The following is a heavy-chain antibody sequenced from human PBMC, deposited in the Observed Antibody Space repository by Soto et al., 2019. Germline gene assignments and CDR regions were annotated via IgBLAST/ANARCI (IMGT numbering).Heavy chain of an antibody. J-gene: IGHJ4*02. CDR2: IIPIFGAA. CDR3: ATTRGNNSGYPLIYY. V-gene: IGHV1-69*13. CDR1: GGTFSSYA. D-gene: IGHD3-22*01. Sequence: SVKVSCKASGGTFSSYAISWVRQAPGQGLEWMGGIIPIFGAANYAQKFQGRVTITADESTSTAYMQLSSLRSEETAAYYCATTRGNNSGYPLIYYWGQGTLVTVSS.